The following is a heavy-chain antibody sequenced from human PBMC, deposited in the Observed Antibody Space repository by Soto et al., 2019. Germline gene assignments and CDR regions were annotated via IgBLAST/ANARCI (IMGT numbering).Heavy chain of an antibody. V-gene: IGHV2-26*04. CDR1: GFSLSNAGLG. J-gene: IGHJ5*02. D-gene: IGHD6-13*01. CDR2: IFSNDEK. Sequence: QVTVKESGPVLVKPTETLTLTCTVSGFSLSNAGLGVSWIRQPPGKALEWLAHIFSNDEKSYSTSLKSRLTISKDTSKIQVVLIMTNMAPVDTATYYCASTYSSSWYWFDPWGQGTLVTVSS. CDR3: ASTYSSSWYWFDP.